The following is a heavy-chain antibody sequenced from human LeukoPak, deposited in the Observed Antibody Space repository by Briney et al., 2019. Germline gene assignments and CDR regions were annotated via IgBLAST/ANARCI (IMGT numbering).Heavy chain of an antibody. J-gene: IGHJ3*02. CDR2: IIPIFGIA. V-gene: IGHV1-69*04. Sequence: SVNVSCKPSRGTFSSYAISWVRQAPRQGLEWMGRIIPIFGIANHAQKSQGRVTPTADKSTRTAYMELSSLRSEDTAVYYCARALYYYDSSGYYYGAFDIWGQGTMVTVSS. CDR3: ARALYYYDSSGYYYGAFDI. D-gene: IGHD3-22*01. CDR1: RGTFSSYA.